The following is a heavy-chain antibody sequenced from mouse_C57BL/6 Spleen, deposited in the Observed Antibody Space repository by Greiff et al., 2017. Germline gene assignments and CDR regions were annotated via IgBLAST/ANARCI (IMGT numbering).Heavy chain of an antibody. J-gene: IGHJ2*01. D-gene: IGHD1-1*01. V-gene: IGHV1-59*01. Sequence: QVQLQQPGAELVRPGTSVKLSCKASGYTFTSYWMHWVKQRPGQGLEWIGVIDPSDSYTNYNQKFKGKATLTVDTSSSTAYMQLSSLTSEDSAVYYCALYGSSYDGYWGQGTTLTVSA. CDR3: ALYGSSYDGY. CDR1: GYTFTSYW. CDR2: IDPSDSYT.